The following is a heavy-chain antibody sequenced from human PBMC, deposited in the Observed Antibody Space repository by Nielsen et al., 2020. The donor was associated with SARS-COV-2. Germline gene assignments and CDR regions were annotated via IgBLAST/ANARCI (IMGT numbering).Heavy chain of an antibody. D-gene: IGHD3-16*01. J-gene: IGHJ5*02. Sequence: SETLSLTCTVSGGTVSSGSYYWSWIRPPPGKGLEWIGYIYYSGSTNYNPSLKSRVTISVDTSKNQFSLKLSSVTAADTAVYYCARDSVMRGAYNWFDPWGQGTLVTVSS. CDR2: IYYSGST. CDR3: ARDSVMRGAYNWFDP. V-gene: IGHV4-61*01. CDR1: GGTVSSGSYY.